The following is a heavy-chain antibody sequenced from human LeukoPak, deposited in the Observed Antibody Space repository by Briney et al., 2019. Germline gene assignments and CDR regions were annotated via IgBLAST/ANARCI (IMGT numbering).Heavy chain of an antibody. J-gene: IGHJ5*02. V-gene: IGHV5-51*01. CDR3: ARGIAAAGTSNWFDP. D-gene: IGHD6-13*01. CDR1: GYSFTSYW. CDR2: IYPGDSDT. Sequence: GESLKISCKGSGYSFTSYWIGWVRQMPGKGLEWMGIIYPGDSDTRYSPSFQGQVTISADKSISTAYLQWSSLKASDTATYYCARGIAAAGTSNWFDPWGQGTLVTVSS.